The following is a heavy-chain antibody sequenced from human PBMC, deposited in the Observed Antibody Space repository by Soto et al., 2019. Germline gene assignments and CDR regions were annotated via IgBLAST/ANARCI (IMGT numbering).Heavy chain of an antibody. D-gene: IGHD2-2*01. V-gene: IGHV3-30*18. CDR3: AKDLGLSSYFDY. CDR1: GFTFSSYG. J-gene: IGHJ4*02. CDR2: ISYDGSNK. Sequence: LSLTCAASGFTFSSYGMHWVRQAPGKGLEWVAVISYDGSNKYYADSVKGRFTISRDNSKNTLYLQMNSLRAEDTAVYYCAKDLGLSSYFDYWGQGTLVTVSS.